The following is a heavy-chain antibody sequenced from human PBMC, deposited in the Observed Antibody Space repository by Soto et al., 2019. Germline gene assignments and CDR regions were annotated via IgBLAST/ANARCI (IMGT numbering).Heavy chain of an antibody. D-gene: IGHD6-13*01. CDR2: IIPILGIA. Sequence: QVQLVQSGAEVKKPGSSVKVSCKASGGTFSSYTISWVRQAPGQGLEWMGRIIPILGIANYAQKFQGRVTITADKSTSTDYMELSSLRSEDTAVYYCAREGIAAAGPYYFDYWGQGTLVTVSS. CDR3: AREGIAAAGPYYFDY. V-gene: IGHV1-69*08. CDR1: GGTFSSYT. J-gene: IGHJ4*02.